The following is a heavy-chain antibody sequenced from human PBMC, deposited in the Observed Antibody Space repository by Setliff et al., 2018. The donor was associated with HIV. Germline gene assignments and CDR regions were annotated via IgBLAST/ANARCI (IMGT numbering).Heavy chain of an antibody. CDR1: GFTFSSYG. CDR2: APNIGSKK. Sequence: PGGSLRLSCAASGFTFSSYGMHWVRQAPGKGLEWVAYAPNIGSKKFYADSVKGRFTVSRDNSKNTLYLQMNSLRAEDTAVYYCAKDRVPTIRAQDYLDYWGQGTLVTVSS. V-gene: IGHV3-30*02. J-gene: IGHJ4*02. D-gene: IGHD5-12*01. CDR3: AKDRVPTIRAQDYLDY.